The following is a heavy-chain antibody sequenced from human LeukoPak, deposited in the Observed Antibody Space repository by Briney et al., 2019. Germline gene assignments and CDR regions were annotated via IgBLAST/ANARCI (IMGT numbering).Heavy chain of an antibody. CDR2: ISWNRGSI. Sequence: GRSLRLSCAASGFTFDDYAMHWVRQAPGKGLEWVSGISWNRGSIGYADSVKGRFTISRDNAKNSLYLQMNSLRAEDMALYYCAKANKYSNYAPFDYWGQGTLVTVSS. D-gene: IGHD4-11*01. CDR3: AKANKYSNYAPFDY. CDR1: GFTFDDYA. V-gene: IGHV3-9*03. J-gene: IGHJ4*02.